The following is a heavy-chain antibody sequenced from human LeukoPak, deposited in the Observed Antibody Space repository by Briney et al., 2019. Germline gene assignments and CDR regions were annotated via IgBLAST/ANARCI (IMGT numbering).Heavy chain of an antibody. CDR2: ISGSGGST. D-gene: IGHD3-22*01. J-gene: IGHJ5*02. V-gene: IGHV3-23*01. Sequence: GGSLRLSCVASGFTFSSYAMSWVRQAPGKGLEWVSVISGSGGSTYYADSVKGRLTISRDNSKNTLYLQMNSLRAEDTAVHYCAKDLATYYYDSSGYHGPFDPWGQGTLVTVSS. CDR1: GFTFSSYA. CDR3: AKDLATYYYDSSGYHGPFDP.